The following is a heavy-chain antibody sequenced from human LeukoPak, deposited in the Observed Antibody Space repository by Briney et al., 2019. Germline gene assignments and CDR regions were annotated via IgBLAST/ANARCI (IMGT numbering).Heavy chain of an antibody. CDR1: GCSISSGGYY. D-gene: IGHD2-15*01. CDR2: IYYSGST. Sequence: SETLSLTCTVSGCSISSGGYYWSWIRQHPGKGLEWIGYIYYSGSTYYNPSLKSRVIISVDTSKNQFSLKLSSVTAADTAVYYCASRYCSGGSCYSGLGYWGQGTLVTVSS. J-gene: IGHJ4*02. CDR3: ASRYCSGGSCYSGLGY. V-gene: IGHV4-31*03.